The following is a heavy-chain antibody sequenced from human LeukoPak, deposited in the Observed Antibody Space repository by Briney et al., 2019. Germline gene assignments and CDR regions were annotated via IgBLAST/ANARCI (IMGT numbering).Heavy chain of an antibody. V-gene: IGHV1-2*06. J-gene: IGHJ6*02. CDR3: ARGRPGDSSGYYSSYYYYGMDV. D-gene: IGHD3-22*01. CDR1: GYTFTGYY. Sequence: EASVKVSCKASGYTFTGYYMHWVRQAPGQGLEWMGRINPNSGGTNYAQKFQGRVTMTRDTSISTAYMELSRLRSDDTAVYYCARGRPGDSSGYYSSYYYYGMDVWGQGTTVTVSS. CDR2: INPNSGGT.